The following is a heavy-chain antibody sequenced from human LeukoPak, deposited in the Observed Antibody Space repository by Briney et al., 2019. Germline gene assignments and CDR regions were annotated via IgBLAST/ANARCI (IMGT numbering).Heavy chain of an antibody. J-gene: IGHJ4*02. D-gene: IGHD2-2*01. CDR3: ARLGWTYCSGTSCSLAPFDY. V-gene: IGHV5-51*01. CDR1: GYSFTSYW. Sequence: GESLKISCKGSGYSFTSYWIGWVRQMPGKGLEWMGIIYPGDSDTGYSPSFQGQVTISADKSISTAYLQWSSLKASDTAMYYCARLGWTYCSGTSCSLAPFDYWGQGTLVTVSS. CDR2: IYPGDSDT.